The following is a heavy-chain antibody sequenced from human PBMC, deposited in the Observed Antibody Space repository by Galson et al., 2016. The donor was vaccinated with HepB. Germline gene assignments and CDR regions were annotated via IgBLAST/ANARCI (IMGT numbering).Heavy chain of an antibody. J-gene: IGHJ6*04. CDR1: GFTFSSYG. V-gene: IGHV3-33*08. D-gene: IGHD6-25*01. Sequence: SLRLSCAASGFTFSSYGMNWVRQAPGKGLEWVAVISYDGSKKEFADSVKGRFTISRDNSKNTLFLQMKSLGAEDTGVYYCARDVDSSAWYFYYGLDVWGKGTTVIVSS. CDR2: ISYDGSKK. CDR3: ARDVDSSAWYFYYGLDV.